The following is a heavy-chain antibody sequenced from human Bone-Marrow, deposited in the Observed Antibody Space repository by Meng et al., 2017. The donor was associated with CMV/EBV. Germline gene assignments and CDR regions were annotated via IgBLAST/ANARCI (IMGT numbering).Heavy chain of an antibody. D-gene: IGHD3-22*01. CDR2: ISGSGGST. CDR1: GFTFSSYA. Sequence: GESLKISCAASGFTFSSYAMSWVRQAPGKGLEWVSAISGSGGSTYYADSVKGRFTISRDNSKNTLYLQMNSLRAEDTAVYYCAKEQPYYYDTSGYQVWGMVVWGQGTTVTVSS. V-gene: IGHV3-23*01. J-gene: IGHJ6*02. CDR3: AKEQPYYYDTSGYQVWGMVV.